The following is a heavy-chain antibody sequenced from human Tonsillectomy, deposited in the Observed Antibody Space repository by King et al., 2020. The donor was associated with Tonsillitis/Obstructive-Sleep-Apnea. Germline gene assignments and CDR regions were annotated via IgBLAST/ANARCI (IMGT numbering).Heavy chain of an antibody. D-gene: IGHD4-23*01. V-gene: IGHV3-48*03. CDR2: ISNSGSTI. CDR3: ASNPVVTPGDYGMDV. Sequence: VQLVESGGGLVQPGGSLRLSCAASGFTFSSSEMNWVRQAPGKGLEWVSYISNSGSTIYNADSVKGRFTISRDNAKNSLYLQMNSLRAEDTGVYYCASNPVVTPGDYGMDVWGQGTTVTVSS. J-gene: IGHJ6*02. CDR1: GFTFSSSE.